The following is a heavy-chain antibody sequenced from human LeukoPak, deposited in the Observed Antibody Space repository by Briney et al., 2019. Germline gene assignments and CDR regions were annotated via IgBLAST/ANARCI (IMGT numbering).Heavy chain of an antibody. CDR1: GGSISSYY. D-gene: IGHD3-22*01. Sequence: SETLSLTCTVSGGSISSYYWSWIRQPPGKGLGWIGYIYYSGSTNYNPSLKSRVTISVDTSKNQFSLKLSSVTAADTAVYYCARVRDRSGYYPDYWGQGTLVTVSS. CDR2: IYYSGST. V-gene: IGHV4-59*01. CDR3: ARVRDRSGYYPDY. J-gene: IGHJ4*02.